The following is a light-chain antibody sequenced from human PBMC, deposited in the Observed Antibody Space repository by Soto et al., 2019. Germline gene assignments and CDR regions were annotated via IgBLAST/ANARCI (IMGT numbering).Light chain of an antibody. V-gene: IGLV2-11*01. CDR3: CSYAGRYTYV. Sequence: QSALTQPRPVSGSPGQSVNICCSGTNSDVGGYNFVSWYLQHPGKAPKLMLYDVNKRPSGVPDRFSGSKSGNTASLTISGLRAEDEADYYCCSYAGRYTYVFGTGTKLTVL. CDR2: DVN. J-gene: IGLJ1*01. CDR1: NSDVGGYNF.